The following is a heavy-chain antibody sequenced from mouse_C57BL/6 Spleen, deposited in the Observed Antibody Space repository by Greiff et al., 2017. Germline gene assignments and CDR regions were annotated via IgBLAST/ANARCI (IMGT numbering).Heavy chain of an antibody. Sequence: QVQLQQSGAELAQPGASVKLSCKASGYTFTSYWMHWVKQRPGQGLEWIGYINPSSGYTKYNQKFKDKATLPADKSSSTAYMQLSSLTYEDSAVYYGARDYGTHFDYWGQGTTLTVSS. J-gene: IGHJ2*01. D-gene: IGHD1-1*01. CDR3: ARDYGTHFDY. V-gene: IGHV1-7*01. CDR1: GYTFTSYW. CDR2: INPSSGYT.